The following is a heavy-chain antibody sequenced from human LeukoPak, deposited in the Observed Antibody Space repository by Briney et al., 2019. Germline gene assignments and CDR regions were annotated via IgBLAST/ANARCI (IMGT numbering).Heavy chain of an antibody. CDR2: IYYSGST. Sequence: SETLSLTCSVSGGSISSYYWTWIRQPPGKGLEWIGYIYYSGSTKYNPSLKSRVTMSVDTSKNHFSLKLSSVTAADTAVYYCASVYYYDSSGFFDYWGQGTLVTVSS. D-gene: IGHD3-22*01. J-gene: IGHJ4*02. CDR3: ASVYYYDSSGFFDY. CDR1: GGSISSYY. V-gene: IGHV4-59*08.